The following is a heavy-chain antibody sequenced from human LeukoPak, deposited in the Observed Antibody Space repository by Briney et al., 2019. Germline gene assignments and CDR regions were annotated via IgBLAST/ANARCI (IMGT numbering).Heavy chain of an antibody. CDR3: ANPDGYDILTGYQRLKNSGMDV. J-gene: IGHJ6*02. D-gene: IGHD3-9*01. V-gene: IGHV1-2*02. CDR1: GYTFTYYY. Sequence: ASVKVSRKASGYTFTYYYIHWARQAPGQGLEWMGWINPNTGGTNYAQKFQGKVTMNRDTSISTAYMELSRLRFEDTAVYYCANPDGYDILTGYQRLKNSGMDVWGQGTTVTVSS. CDR2: INPNTGGT.